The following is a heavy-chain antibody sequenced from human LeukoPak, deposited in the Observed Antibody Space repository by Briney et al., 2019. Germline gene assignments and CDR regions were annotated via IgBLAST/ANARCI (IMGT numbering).Heavy chain of an antibody. CDR2: ISHDGSSK. CDR1: GFTFSSYD. CDR3: AKSIRFCSSSSCFAGYYNYGLHV. J-gene: IGHJ6*02. D-gene: IGHD2-2*01. Sequence: GRSLRLSCAASGFTFSSYDMHWVRQAPGKGLEWVAVISHDGSSKYYADSVKGRFTISRDNSKNTLDLQMHRLRPEDTAVYYCAKSIRFCSSSSCFAGYYNYGLHVWGQGTTVIVSS. V-gene: IGHV3-30*18.